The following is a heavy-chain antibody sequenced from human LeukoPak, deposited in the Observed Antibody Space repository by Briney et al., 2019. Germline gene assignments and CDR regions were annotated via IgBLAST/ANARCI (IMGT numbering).Heavy chain of an antibody. CDR1: GYTFTSYD. Sequence: ASVKVSCKASGYTFTSYDINWVRQATGQELEWMGWMNPNSGNTGYAQKFQGRVTMTRNTSISTAYMELSSLRSEDTAVYYCARGESYSSGQDYWGQGTLVTVSS. V-gene: IGHV1-8*01. CDR2: MNPNSGNT. J-gene: IGHJ4*02. CDR3: ARGESYSSGQDY. D-gene: IGHD6-19*01.